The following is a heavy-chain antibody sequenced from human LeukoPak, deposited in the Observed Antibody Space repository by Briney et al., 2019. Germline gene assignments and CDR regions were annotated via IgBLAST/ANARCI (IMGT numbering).Heavy chain of an antibody. CDR1: GYTFTSYD. CDR2: IRPSTGDT. V-gene: IGHV1-18*01. Sequence: ASVKVSCKASGYTFTSYDINWVRQATGQGLEWMGWIRPSTGDTDYALNLQGRLTLTTDTSTSTAYMELRSLRSDDTAVYYCARVRDQLFDSWAQGTLVTVSS. D-gene: IGHD2-2*01. J-gene: IGHJ4*02. CDR3: ARVRDQLFDS.